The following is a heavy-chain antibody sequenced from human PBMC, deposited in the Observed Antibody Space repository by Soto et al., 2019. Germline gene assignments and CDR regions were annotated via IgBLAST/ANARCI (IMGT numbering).Heavy chain of an antibody. CDR3: AKFSGAYYLYYYIDV. CDR2: IVASGGSA. CDR1: GFTFNNHA. V-gene: IGHV3-23*01. Sequence: EVHLLESGGGLVQTGGSLRVSCAASGFTFNNHAMSWVRQAPGKGLEWVSAIVASGGSAHYADSVRGRFTISRDNSKNTLSLQMNSLRAEDTAVYYCAKFSGAYYLYYYIDVWGTGTTVTVSS. D-gene: IGHD3-10*01. J-gene: IGHJ6*03.